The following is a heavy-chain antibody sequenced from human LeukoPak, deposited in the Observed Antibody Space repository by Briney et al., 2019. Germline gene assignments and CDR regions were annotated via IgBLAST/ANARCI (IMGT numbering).Heavy chain of an antibody. CDR1: GGTFSSYA. V-gene: IGHV1-69*05. J-gene: IGHJ4*02. Sequence: SVKVSCKASGGTFSSYAISWVRQAPGQGLEWMGGIIPIFGTANYAQKFQGRVTITTDESTSTAYMELSSLRSEDTAVWYCARDDAGSGYQGFDYWGQGTLVTVSS. CDR3: ARDDAGSGYQGFDY. CDR2: IIPIFGTA. D-gene: IGHD3-3*01.